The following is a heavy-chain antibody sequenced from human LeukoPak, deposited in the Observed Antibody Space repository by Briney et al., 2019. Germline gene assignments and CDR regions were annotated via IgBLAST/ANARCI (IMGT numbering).Heavy chain of an antibody. Sequence: ASVKVSCKASGYTFTSYGISWVRQAPGQGLEWMGWISAYNGNTNYAQKLQGRVTMTTDTSTSTAYMEPRSLRSDDTAVYYCAAVDTAMSYYYYMDVWGKGTTVTVSS. CDR2: ISAYNGNT. J-gene: IGHJ6*03. V-gene: IGHV1-18*01. CDR1: GYTFTSYG. CDR3: AAVDTAMSYYYYMDV. D-gene: IGHD5-18*01.